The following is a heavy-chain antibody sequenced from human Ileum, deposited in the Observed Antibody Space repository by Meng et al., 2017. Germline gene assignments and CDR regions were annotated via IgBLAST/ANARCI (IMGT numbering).Heavy chain of an antibody. D-gene: IGHD1-7*01. Sequence: VQLQESGPGLGKPPGTRSLTCPVAGGSITSSNCWSWVRQAPGKGLEWIWEIDHSGSTNYNPSLKSRVTISVDKSKNQFSLKLSSVTAADTSVYYCASLMYNWNYSADYWGQGTLVTVSS. CDR1: GGSITSSNC. V-gene: IGHV4-4*03. J-gene: IGHJ4*02. CDR2: IDHSGST. CDR3: ASLMYNWNYSADY.